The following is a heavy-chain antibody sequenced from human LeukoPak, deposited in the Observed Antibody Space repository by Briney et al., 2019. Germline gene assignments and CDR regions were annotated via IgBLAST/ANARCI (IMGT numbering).Heavy chain of an antibody. J-gene: IGHJ4*02. V-gene: IGHV1-2*04. Sequence: ASVKVSCKASGYTFTGYYMHWVRQAPGQGLEWMGWINPNSGGTNYAQKFQGWVTMTRDTSISTAYMELSRLRSDDTAVYYCARAAVASGDYFDYWGQGTLLTVSS. CDR1: GYTFTGYY. CDR3: ARAAVASGDYFDY. D-gene: IGHD6-19*01. CDR2: INPNSGGT.